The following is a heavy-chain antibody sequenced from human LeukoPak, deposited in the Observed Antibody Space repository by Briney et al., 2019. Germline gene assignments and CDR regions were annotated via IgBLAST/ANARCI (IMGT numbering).Heavy chain of an antibody. J-gene: IGHJ6*02. Sequence: PGGSLRLSCAASGSTFSSYAMSWVRQAPGKGLEWVSAISGSGDSTYYGDSVKGRFTISRDNPKNTLYLQMNALRAGDTAIYYCAKDRGNNYGYDYYGVDVWGQGTTVTVSS. V-gene: IGHV3-23*01. CDR3: AKDRGNNYGYDYYGVDV. D-gene: IGHD5-24*01. CDR2: ISGSGDST. CDR1: GSTFSSYA.